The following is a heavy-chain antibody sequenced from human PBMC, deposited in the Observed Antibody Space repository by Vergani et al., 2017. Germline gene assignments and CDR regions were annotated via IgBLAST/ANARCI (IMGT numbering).Heavy chain of an antibody. J-gene: IGHJ4*02. D-gene: IGHD3-10*01. V-gene: IGHV4-61*02. CDR3: AGVGLWFGGRAN. CDR1: GGSISSGSYY. Sequence: QVQLQESGPGLVKPSQTLSLTCTVSGGSISSGSYYWSWIRQPAGKGLEWIGRIYTSGSTNYNPSLKSRVTISVDTSKNQFSLKLSSVTAADTAVYYCAGVGLWFGGRANWGQGTLVTVSS. CDR2: IYTSGST.